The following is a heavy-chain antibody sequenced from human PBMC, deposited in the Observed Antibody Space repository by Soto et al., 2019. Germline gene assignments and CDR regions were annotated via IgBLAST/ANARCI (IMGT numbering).Heavy chain of an antibody. Sequence: QITLKESGPTLVKPTQTLTLTCTFSGFSLSTSEVGVGWIRQPPGKALEWLALIYWDDDKRYSPSLRGRLTITKDTSKNQEVLTVTNMDPVDTATYYCVHTGRYCSGGSCYSLLLDYWGQGTLVTVSS. CDR2: IYWDDDK. D-gene: IGHD2-15*01. V-gene: IGHV2-5*02. CDR3: VHTGRYCSGGSCYSLLLDY. CDR1: GFSLSTSEVG. J-gene: IGHJ4*02.